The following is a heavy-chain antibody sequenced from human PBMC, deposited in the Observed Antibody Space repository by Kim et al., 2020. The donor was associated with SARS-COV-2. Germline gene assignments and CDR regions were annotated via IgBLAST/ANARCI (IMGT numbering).Heavy chain of an antibody. J-gene: IGHJ6*02. CDR1: GFTVSSNY. Sequence: GGSLRLSCAASGFTVSSNYMSWVRQAPGKGLEWVSVIYSGGSTYYADSVKGRFTISSDNSKNTLYLQMNSLRAEDTAVYYCARDASSSWYGVYYYGMDVWGQATTGTVSS. V-gene: IGHV3-53*01. CDR2: IYSGGST. CDR3: ARDASSSWYGVYYYGMDV. D-gene: IGHD6-13*01.